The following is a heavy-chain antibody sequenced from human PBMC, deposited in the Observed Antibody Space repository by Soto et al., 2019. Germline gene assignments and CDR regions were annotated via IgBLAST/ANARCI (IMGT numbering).Heavy chain of an antibody. CDR3: AGLITGTTYYFDY. V-gene: IGHV4-39*01. J-gene: IGHJ4*02. CDR2: LYYSGST. D-gene: IGHD1-20*01. CDR1: GGFVSSSAYY. Sequence: SETLSLTCTVSGGFVSSSAYYWGWIRQSTGKGLDWIGSLYYSGSTYYNPSLKSRVTMSIDTSKNQFSLKMRSVTAADTAVYYCAGLITGTTYYFDYWGQGTLVTVSS.